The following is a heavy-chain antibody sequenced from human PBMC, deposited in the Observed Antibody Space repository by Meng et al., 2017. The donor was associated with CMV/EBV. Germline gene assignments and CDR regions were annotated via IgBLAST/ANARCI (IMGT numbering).Heavy chain of an antibody. D-gene: IGHD5-18*01. CDR2: ISSSSSTI. CDR3: AKGGEGYSYGYDY. CDR1: GFTFSSYS. V-gene: IGHV3-48*04. Sequence: GESLKISCAASGFTFSSYSMNWVRQAPGKGLEWVSYISSSSSTIYYADSVKGRFTISRDNAKNSLYLQMNSLRAEDTAVYYCAKGGEGYSYGYDYWGQGTLVTVSS. J-gene: IGHJ4*02.